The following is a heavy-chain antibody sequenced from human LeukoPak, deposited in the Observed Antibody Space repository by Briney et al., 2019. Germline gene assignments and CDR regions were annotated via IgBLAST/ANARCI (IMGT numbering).Heavy chain of an antibody. CDR1: GFTFSNYW. V-gene: IGHV3-7*01. CDR2: IKQDGSEK. D-gene: IGHD1-26*01. CDR3: ARNPSKWEPFDY. Sequence: GGSLRLSCAASGFTFSNYWMSWVRQAPGKGLEWVANIKQDGSEKYYVDSVKGRFSISRDNAKNSLYLQMNSLRADDTADNYCARNPSKWEPFDYWGQGTLVTVSS. J-gene: IGHJ4*02.